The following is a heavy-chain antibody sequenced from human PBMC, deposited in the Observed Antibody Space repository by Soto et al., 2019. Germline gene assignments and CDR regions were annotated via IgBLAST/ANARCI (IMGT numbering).Heavy chain of an antibody. Sequence: QVQLVESGGGVVQPGRSLRLSCAASGFTFRNYGMHWVRQAPGKGPEWVAVIWYDGSNKYYVDSVKGRFTISRDNSKNTLYMQMNSLRGEDTAVYYCARGNGHSSGWADYWGQGTLVTVSS. J-gene: IGHJ4*02. CDR2: IWYDGSNK. CDR1: GFTFRNYG. V-gene: IGHV3-33*01. D-gene: IGHD6-19*01. CDR3: ARGNGHSSGWADY.